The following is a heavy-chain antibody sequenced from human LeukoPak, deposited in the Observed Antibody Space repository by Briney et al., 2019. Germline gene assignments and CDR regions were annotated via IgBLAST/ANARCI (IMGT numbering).Heavy chain of an antibody. CDR1: GYTFTGYY. V-gene: IGHV1-2*02. CDR3: ARVASSSWYYAFDI. D-gene: IGHD6-13*01. Sequence: ASVKVSCKASGYTFTGYYMHWVRQAPGQGLEWMGWINPNSGGTNYAQKFQGRVTMTRDTSISTAYMELSRLRSDDTAVYYCARVASSSWYYAFDIWGQGTMVTVSS. J-gene: IGHJ3*02. CDR2: INPNSGGT.